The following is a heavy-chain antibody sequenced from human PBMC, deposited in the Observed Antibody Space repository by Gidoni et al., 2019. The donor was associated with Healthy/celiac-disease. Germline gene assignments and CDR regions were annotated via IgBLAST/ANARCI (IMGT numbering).Heavy chain of an antibody. V-gene: IGHV4-31*01. CDR2: IYYTGST. J-gene: IGHJ5*02. D-gene: IGHD3-10*01. Sequence: QVQLQESGPGLEKPSQTLSLTCTVSGGAISSGGYHWSWIRQHPGKGLEWIGYIYYTGSTYYNPSLMSLVTIAVDTSKNQFSLKLSSVTAADTAVYYCARGEAGSGSYLWWFDPWGQGTLVTVSS. CDR3: ARGEAGSGSYLWWFDP. CDR1: GGAISSGGYH.